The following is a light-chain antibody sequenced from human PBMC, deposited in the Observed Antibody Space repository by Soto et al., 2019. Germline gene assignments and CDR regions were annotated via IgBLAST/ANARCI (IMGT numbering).Light chain of an antibody. CDR3: ALLYRGSWV. CDR2: KTS. Sequence: QTVVTQEPSLTVSPGGTVTLTCALTPGAVTSDYYPNWFQRKPGQAHRTLIYKTSNKHSWTPARFSGSLLGGKAALTLSGVQPEDEADYYCALLYRGSWVFCGVTKLTVL. J-gene: IGLJ3*02. CDR1: PGAVTSDYY. V-gene: IGLV7-43*01.